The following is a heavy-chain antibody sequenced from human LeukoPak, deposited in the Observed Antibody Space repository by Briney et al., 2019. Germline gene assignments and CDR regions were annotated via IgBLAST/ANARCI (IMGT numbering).Heavy chain of an antibody. J-gene: IGHJ3*02. Sequence: ASVKVSCKASGYTFTNYGISWVRQAPGQGLEWMGWISAYNGNTNYAQKLQGRVTMTTDTSTSTAYMELRSLRSDDTAVYYCARGYCSGGSCYLDDAFDIWGQGTMVTVSS. V-gene: IGHV1-18*01. CDR2: ISAYNGNT. CDR3: ARGYCSGGSCYLDDAFDI. CDR1: GYTFTNYG. D-gene: IGHD2-15*01.